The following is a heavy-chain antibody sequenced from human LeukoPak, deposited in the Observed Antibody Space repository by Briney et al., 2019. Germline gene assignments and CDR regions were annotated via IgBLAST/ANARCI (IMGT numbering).Heavy chain of an antibody. D-gene: IGHD2-2*01. J-gene: IGHJ4*02. CDR3: AKDRSGWYQLLADY. CDR2: IRYDGSNK. CDR1: GFTFSSYG. V-gene: IGHV3-30*02. Sequence: GGSLRLSCAASGFTFSSYGMHWVRQAPGKGLEWVAFIRYDGSNKYYADSVKGRFTISRDNSKNTLYLQMNSLRAEDTAVYYCAKDRSGWYQLLADYWGQGTLVTVSS.